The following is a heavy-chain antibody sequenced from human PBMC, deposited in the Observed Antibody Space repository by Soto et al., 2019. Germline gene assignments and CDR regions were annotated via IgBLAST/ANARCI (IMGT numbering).Heavy chain of an antibody. J-gene: IGHJ4*02. V-gene: IGHV4-31*03. CDR1: GGSISSGGYY. Sequence: QVQLQESGPGLVKPSQTLSLTCTVSGGSISSGGYYWSWIRQHPGKGLEWIGYIYYSGSTYYNPSLKSRXXIXVXXSKNPFSLKRSSVTAADTAVYYCARDARSGRVFDYWGQGTLVTVSS. CDR3: ARDARSGRVFDY. D-gene: IGHD2-15*01. CDR2: IYYSGST.